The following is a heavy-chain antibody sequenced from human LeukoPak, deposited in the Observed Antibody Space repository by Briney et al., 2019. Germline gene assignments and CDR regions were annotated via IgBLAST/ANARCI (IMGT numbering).Heavy chain of an antibody. D-gene: IGHD6-13*01. Sequence: ASVKVSCKASGYPFTNYAMNWVRQAPGQGLEWMGWISTYSGNTNYAQKLQGRVTMTTDTSTSTAYMELRSLRSDDTAVYYCARDPLYSSSWYVVPDYWGQGTLVTVSS. CDR1: GYPFTNYA. V-gene: IGHV1-18*01. CDR2: ISTYSGNT. J-gene: IGHJ4*02. CDR3: ARDPLYSSSWYVVPDY.